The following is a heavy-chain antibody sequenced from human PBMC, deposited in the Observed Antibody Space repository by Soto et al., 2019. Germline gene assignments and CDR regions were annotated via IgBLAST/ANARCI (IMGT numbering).Heavy chain of an antibody. CDR2: IFYSGST. Sequence: SETLSLTCTVSGGSISGHYWTWIRQPPGKGLEWIGYIFYSGSTNYNPSLKSRATISVDTSKNQFSLKLSSVTAADTAVYYCARVGSSGWSPDYWGPGTLVTVSS. CDR1: GGSISGHY. V-gene: IGHV4-59*11. J-gene: IGHJ4*02. D-gene: IGHD6-19*01. CDR3: ARVGSSGWSPDY.